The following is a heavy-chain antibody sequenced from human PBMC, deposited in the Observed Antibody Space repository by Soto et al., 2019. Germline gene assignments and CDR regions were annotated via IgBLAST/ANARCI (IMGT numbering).Heavy chain of an antibody. V-gene: IGHV3-30-3*01. Sequence: GGSLRLSCAASGFTYSTYTMHWVRQAPGKGLEWVAVISYDGNNKFYADSVKGRFTISRDSTKQTLYLQMNSLRTDDTAMYYCGRVGVSPTEYTWISGTYLDFGGRGPLVTAS. CDR1: GFTYSTYT. J-gene: IGHJ4*02. CDR3: GRVGVSPTEYTWISGTYLDF. D-gene: IGHD1-20*01. CDR2: ISYDGNNK.